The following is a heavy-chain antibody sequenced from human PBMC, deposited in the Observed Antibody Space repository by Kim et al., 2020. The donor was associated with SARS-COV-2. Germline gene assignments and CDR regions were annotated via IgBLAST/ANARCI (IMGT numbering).Heavy chain of an antibody. CDR1: GDSVSSNSAA. D-gene: IGHD6-13*01. CDR2: TYYRSKWYN. V-gene: IGHV6-1*01. CDR3: ARDSGSAAGKLGWFDP. J-gene: IGHJ5*02. Sequence: SQTLSLTCAISGDSVSSNSAAWNWIRQSPSRGLEWLGRTYYRSKWYNDYAVSVKSRITINPDTSKNQFSLQLNSVTPEDTAVYYCARDSGSAAGKLGWFDPWGQGTLVTVSS.